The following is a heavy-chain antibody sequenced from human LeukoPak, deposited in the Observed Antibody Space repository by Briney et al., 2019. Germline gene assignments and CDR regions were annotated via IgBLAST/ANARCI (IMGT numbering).Heavy chain of an antibody. D-gene: IGHD5-18*01. CDR1: GFTFSSSS. Sequence: PGGSLRLSCAASGFTFSSSSMHWVRQAPGKGLEWVSSISSSSSYIYYADSVKGRFTISRDNAKNSLYLQMNSLRAEDTAVYYCARGIRGYSYGLYYFDYWGQGTLVTVSS. CDR2: ISSSSSYI. J-gene: IGHJ4*02. V-gene: IGHV3-21*01. CDR3: ARGIRGYSYGLYYFDY.